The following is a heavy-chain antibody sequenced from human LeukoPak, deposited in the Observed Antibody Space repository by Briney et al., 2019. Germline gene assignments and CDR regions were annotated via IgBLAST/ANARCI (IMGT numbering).Heavy chain of an antibody. J-gene: IGHJ4*02. Sequence: PGGSLRLSCAASGFTFSSYSKNWVRQAPGKGLEWVSSISSSSSYIYYADSVKGRFTISRDNSKNTLYLQMNSLRAEDTAVYYCARWPFGELSIGDYWGQGTLVTVSS. D-gene: IGHD3-10*01. V-gene: IGHV3-21*04. CDR1: GFTFSSYS. CDR3: ARWPFGELSIGDY. CDR2: ISSSSSYI.